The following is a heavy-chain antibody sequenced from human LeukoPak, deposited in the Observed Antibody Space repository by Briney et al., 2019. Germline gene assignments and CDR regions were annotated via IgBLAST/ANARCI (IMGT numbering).Heavy chain of an antibody. Sequence: ASVKVSCKASGYTFTSYGISWVRQARGQGLEWMGWISAYNGNTNYAQKLQGRVTMTTDTSTSTAYMELRSLRSDDTAVYYCARVAIAAAEYYYYYMDVWGKGTTVTISS. CDR1: GYTFTSYG. CDR2: ISAYNGNT. V-gene: IGHV1-18*01. J-gene: IGHJ6*03. CDR3: ARVAIAAAEYYYYYMDV. D-gene: IGHD6-13*01.